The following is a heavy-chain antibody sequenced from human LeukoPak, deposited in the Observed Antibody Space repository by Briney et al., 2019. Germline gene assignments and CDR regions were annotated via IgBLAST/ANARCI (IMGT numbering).Heavy chain of an antibody. CDR1: GGSISSYY. D-gene: IGHD5-12*01. Sequence: PSETLSLTCTVSGGSISSYYWSWIRQPPGKGLEWIGYIYYSGSTNYNPSLKSRVTISVDTSKNQFSLKLSSVTAADTAVYYCARHRIGYEAPYYYYGMDVWGQGTTVTVSS. J-gene: IGHJ6*02. V-gene: IGHV4-59*08. CDR3: ARHRIGYEAPYYYYGMDV. CDR2: IYYSGST.